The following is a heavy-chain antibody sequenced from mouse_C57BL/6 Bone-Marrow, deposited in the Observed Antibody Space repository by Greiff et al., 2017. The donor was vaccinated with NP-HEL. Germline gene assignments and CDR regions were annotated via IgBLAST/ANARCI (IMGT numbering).Heavy chain of an antibody. Sequence: EVKLVESGGGLVQPGGSLKLSCAASGFSFSDYYMYWVRQTPEKRLEWVAYISNGGGSTYYPDTVKGRFTFSRDNAKNTLYLQMSRLKSEDTAMYYCARHYDYVGGYFDYWGQGTTLTVSS. V-gene: IGHV5-12*01. D-gene: IGHD2-4*01. J-gene: IGHJ2*01. CDR1: GFSFSDYY. CDR2: ISNGGGST. CDR3: ARHYDYVGGYFDY.